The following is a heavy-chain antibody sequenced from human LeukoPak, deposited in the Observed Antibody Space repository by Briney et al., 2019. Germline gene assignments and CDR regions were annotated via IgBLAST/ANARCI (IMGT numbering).Heavy chain of an antibody. D-gene: IGHD2-2*01. CDR3: ARWGYGPAALKPDAFDI. CDR2: IIPIFGTA. Sequence: SVKVSCKASGYTFTSYGISWVRQAPGQGLEWMGGIIPIFGTANYAQKFQGRVTITADESTSTAYMELSSLRSEDTAVYYCARWGYGPAALKPDAFDIWGQGTMVTVSS. J-gene: IGHJ3*02. V-gene: IGHV1-69*13. CDR1: GYTFTSYG.